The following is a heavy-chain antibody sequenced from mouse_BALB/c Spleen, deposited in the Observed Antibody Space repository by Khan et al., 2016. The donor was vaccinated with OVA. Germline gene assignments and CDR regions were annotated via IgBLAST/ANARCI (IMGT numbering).Heavy chain of an antibody. D-gene: IGHD2-14*01. CDR2: ISPSSGYT. J-gene: IGHJ3*01. CDR1: GYTFTTYT. V-gene: IGHV1-4*01. Sequence: VQLVESGTELARPGASVKMSYKASGYTFTTYTMHWVKQRPGQGLEWIGYISPSSGYTNYNQKFKDKATLTADKSSITAYMQLSSLTSEDSAVYYCAREGAYYRSDGWFAYWGQGTLVTVSA. CDR3: AREGAYYRSDGWFAY.